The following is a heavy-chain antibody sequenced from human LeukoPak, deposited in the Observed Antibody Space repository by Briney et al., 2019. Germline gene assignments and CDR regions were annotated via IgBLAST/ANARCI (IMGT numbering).Heavy chain of an antibody. V-gene: IGHV3-23*01. CDR1: GFTFSSYG. D-gene: IGHD6-13*01. J-gene: IGHJ4*02. CDR3: AALDPVISSWVLGYFDF. CDR2: ISGSGGST. Sequence: WGSLRLSCAASGFTFSSYGMSWVRQAPGKGLEWVSAISGSGGSTYYADSVKGRFTISRDNSKNTLYLQMNSLRAEDTAVYYCAALDPVISSWVLGYFDFWGQGTLVNVSS.